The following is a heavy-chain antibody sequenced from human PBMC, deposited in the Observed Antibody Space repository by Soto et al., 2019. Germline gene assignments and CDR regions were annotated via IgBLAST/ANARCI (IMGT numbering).Heavy chain of an antibody. CDR1: GFSFNRYG. V-gene: IGHV3-30*18. Sequence: PGGSLRLSCAASGFSFNRYGMPWVRQGPGKGLEWVAVISYDGSNKYYADAVKGRFTISRDNSKNTLYLQMNSLRAEDTAVYYCAKDNTKPSIVARPGGYGMVFSCQATTVTVSS. D-gene: IGHD6-6*01. J-gene: IGHJ6*02. CDR2: ISYDGSNK. CDR3: AKDNTKPSIVARPGGYGMVF.